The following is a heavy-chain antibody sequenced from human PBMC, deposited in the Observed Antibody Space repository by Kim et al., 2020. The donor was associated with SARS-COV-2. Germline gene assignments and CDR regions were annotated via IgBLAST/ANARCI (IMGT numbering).Heavy chain of an antibody. CDR3: ARESEILWFGELSYFDY. J-gene: IGHJ4*02. Sequence: GGSLRLSCAASGFTFSSYWMHWVRQAPGKGLVWVSRINSDGSSTSYADSVKGRFTISRDNAKNTLYLQMNSLRAEDTAVYYCARESEILWFGELSYFDYWGQGTLVTVSS. V-gene: IGHV3-74*01. CDR1: GFTFSSYW. D-gene: IGHD3-10*01. CDR2: INSDGSST.